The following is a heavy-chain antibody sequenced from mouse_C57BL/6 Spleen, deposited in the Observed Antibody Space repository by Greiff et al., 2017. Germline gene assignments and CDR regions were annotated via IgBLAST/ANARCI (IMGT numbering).Heavy chain of an antibody. Sequence: VQLQQSGAELVRPGTSVKVSCKASGYAFTNYLIEWVKQRPGQGLEWIGVINPGSGGTNYNEKFKGKATLTADKSSSTAYMQLSSLTSEDSAVYCCARLGAYDYDLRWFADGGQGTLVTVSA. D-gene: IGHD2-4*01. J-gene: IGHJ3*01. V-gene: IGHV1-54*01. CDR3: ARLGAYDYDLRWFAD. CDR2: INPGSGGT. CDR1: GYAFTNYL.